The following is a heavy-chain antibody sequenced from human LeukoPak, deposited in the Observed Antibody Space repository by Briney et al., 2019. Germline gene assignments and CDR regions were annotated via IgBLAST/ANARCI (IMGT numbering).Heavy chain of an antibody. CDR3: AKVGSYDPGWESDYFDY. CDR2: MNPNSGNT. J-gene: IGHJ4*02. Sequence: ASVKVSCKASGYTFTSYDINWVRQATGQGLEWMGWMNPNSGNTGYAQKFQGRVTMTRNTSISTAYMELSSLRSEDTAVYYCAKVGSYDPGWESDYFDYWGQGTLVTVSS. D-gene: IGHD1-26*01. CDR1: GYTFTSYD. V-gene: IGHV1-8*01.